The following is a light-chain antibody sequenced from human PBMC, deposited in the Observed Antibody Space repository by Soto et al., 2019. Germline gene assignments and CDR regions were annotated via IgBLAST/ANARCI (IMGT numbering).Light chain of an antibody. J-gene: IGKJ3*01. CDR1: QSISSW. CDR3: QQYNSYSLFT. Sequence: DIQMTQSPSTLSASIGDRVTITCRASQSISSWLAWYQQKPRKAPKLLIYDASSLESGVPSRFSGSGSGTEFTLTISSLQPDDFATYYCQQYNSYSLFTFGPGTKVD. CDR2: DAS. V-gene: IGKV1-5*01.